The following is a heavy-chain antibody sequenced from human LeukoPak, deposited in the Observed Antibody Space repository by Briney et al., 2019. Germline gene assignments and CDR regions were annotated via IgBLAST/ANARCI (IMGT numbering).Heavy chain of an antibody. J-gene: IGHJ6*03. V-gene: IGHV4-61*08. Sequence: SETLSLTCTVSGGSISSGGYYWSWIRQHPGKGLEWIGYIYYSGSTNYNPSLKSRVTISVDTSKNQFSLKLSSVTAADTAVYYCARDVQAYSSSSLPHYYYYYMDVWGKGTTVTVSS. CDR3: ARDVQAYSSSSLPHYYYYYMDV. D-gene: IGHD6-6*01. CDR1: GGSISSGGYY. CDR2: IYYSGST.